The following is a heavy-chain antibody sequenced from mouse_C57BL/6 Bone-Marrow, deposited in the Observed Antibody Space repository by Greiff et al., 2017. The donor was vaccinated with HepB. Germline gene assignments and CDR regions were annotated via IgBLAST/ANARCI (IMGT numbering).Heavy chain of an antibody. D-gene: IGHD2-1*01. CDR2: IHPNSGST. CDR1: GYTFTSYW. V-gene: IGHV1-64*01. J-gene: IGHJ1*03. CDR3: AREEDGNNWYFDV. Sequence: QVQLKQPGAELVKPGASVKLSCKASGYTFTSYWMHWVKQRPGQGLEWIGMIHPNSGSTNYNEKFKSKATLTVDKSSSTAYMQLSSLTSEDSAVYYCAREEDGNNWYFDVWGTGTTVTVSS.